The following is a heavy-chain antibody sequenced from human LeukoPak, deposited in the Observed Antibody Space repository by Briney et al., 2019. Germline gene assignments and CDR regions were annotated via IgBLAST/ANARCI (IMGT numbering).Heavy chain of an antibody. CDR1: GYTLTELS. Sequence: ASVKVSCKVSGYTLTELSMHWVRQAPGKGLEWMGGFDPENGETIYAQKFQGRVTMTEDTSTDTAYMELSSLGSEDTAVYYCATSYYDILTGYRPLAYWGQGTLVTVSS. CDR2: FDPENGET. V-gene: IGHV1-24*01. D-gene: IGHD3-9*01. CDR3: ATSYYDILTGYRPLAY. J-gene: IGHJ4*02.